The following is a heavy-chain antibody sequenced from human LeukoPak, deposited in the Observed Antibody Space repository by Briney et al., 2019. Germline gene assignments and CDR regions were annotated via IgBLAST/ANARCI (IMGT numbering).Heavy chain of an antibody. V-gene: IGHV1-2*02. D-gene: IGHD6-13*01. J-gene: IGHJ3*02. CDR3: AREDANSAAGYAFDI. CDR2: INPNSGGT. Sequence: ASVKVSCKASGYTFTGYYMHWVRQAPGQGLEWMGWINPNSGGTNYAQKFQGRVTMTRDTSISTAYMELSRLRSDDTAVYYCAREDANSAAGYAFDIWGQGTMVTVSS. CDR1: GYTFTGYY.